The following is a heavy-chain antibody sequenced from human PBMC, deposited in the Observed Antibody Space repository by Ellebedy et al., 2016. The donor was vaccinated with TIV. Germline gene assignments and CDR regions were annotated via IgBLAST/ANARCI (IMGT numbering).Heavy chain of an antibody. CDR1: GYSFIYYW. J-gene: IGHJ4*02. CDR3: ARHELGSNAAFDY. V-gene: IGHV5-10-1*01. D-gene: IGHD7-27*01. Sequence: GGSLRLSXKASGYSFIYYWITWVPQMPGKGLEWMGRIDPSDPSGTYTSYSPSFQGHVVISTDNSITTAYLQWSSLKASDSAIYYCARHELGSNAAFDYWGQGTLVTVSS. CDR2: IDPSDPSGTYT.